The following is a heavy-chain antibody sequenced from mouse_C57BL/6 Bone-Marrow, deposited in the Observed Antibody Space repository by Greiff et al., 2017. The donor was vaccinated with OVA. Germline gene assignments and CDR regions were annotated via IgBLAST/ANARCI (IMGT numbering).Heavy chain of an antibody. J-gene: IGHJ1*03. Sequence: LVEPGASVKLSCKATGYTFTGYWIEWVKQRPGHGLEWIGEILPGSGSTNYNEKFKGKATFTADTSSNTAYMQLSSLTTEDSAIYYCARRDTGYSNYFYWYFDVWGTGTTVTVSS. CDR1: GYTFTGYW. D-gene: IGHD2-5*01. CDR2: ILPGSGST. CDR3: ARRDTGYSNYFYWYFDV. V-gene: IGHV1-9*01.